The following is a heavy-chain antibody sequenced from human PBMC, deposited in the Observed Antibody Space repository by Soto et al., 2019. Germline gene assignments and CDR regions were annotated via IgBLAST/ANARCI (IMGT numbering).Heavy chain of an antibody. Sequence: QVQLVESGGGVVQPGRSLRLSCAASGFTFSSYGMHWVRQAPGKGLEWVAVIWYDGSNKYYADSVKGRFTISRDNSKNTLYLQMNSLRAEDTAVYYCARVMTGYDGMDVWGQGTTVTVSS. D-gene: IGHD3-9*01. V-gene: IGHV3-33*01. J-gene: IGHJ6*02. CDR1: GFTFSSYG. CDR3: ARVMTGYDGMDV. CDR2: IWYDGSNK.